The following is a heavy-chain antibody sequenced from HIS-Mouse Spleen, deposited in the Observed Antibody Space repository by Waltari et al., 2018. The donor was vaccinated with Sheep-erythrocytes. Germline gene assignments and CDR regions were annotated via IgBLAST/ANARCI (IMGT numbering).Heavy chain of an antibody. D-gene: IGHD3-9*01. J-gene: IGHJ4*02. CDR3: TTDPYVWLLSH. CDR2: IKSKTEGGTT. CDR1: GSTAGNAC. Sequence: EVQLVESGGGLVKPGGSLRLSRAASGSTAGNACRRGVRQAPGKGLGWVGRIKSKTEGGTTDYAAPVKGRFTISRDDSKNTLYLQMNSLKTEDTAVYYCTTDPYVWLLSHWGQGTLVTVSS. V-gene: IGHV3-15*01.